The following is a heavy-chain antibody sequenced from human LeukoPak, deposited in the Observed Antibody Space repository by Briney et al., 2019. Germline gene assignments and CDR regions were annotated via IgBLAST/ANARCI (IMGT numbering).Heavy chain of an antibody. CDR2: IIPILGIA. CDR1: GGTFSSYA. D-gene: IGHD6-13*01. V-gene: IGHV1-69*04. Sequence: SVKVSCKASGGTFSSYAISWVRQAPGQGLEWMGRIIPILGIANYAQKFQGRVTITADKSTSTAYMELSSLRSEDTAVYYCARSAGTGNWFDPWGQGTLVTVSS. CDR3: ARSAGTGNWFDP. J-gene: IGHJ5*02.